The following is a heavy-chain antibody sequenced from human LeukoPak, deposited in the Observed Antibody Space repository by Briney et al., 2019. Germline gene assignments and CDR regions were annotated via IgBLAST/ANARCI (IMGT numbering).Heavy chain of an antibody. CDR1: GFTFSSYG. V-gene: IGHV3-48*04. CDR3: AREHCSSTSCSYFDY. CDR2: SSSSGSTI. J-gene: IGHJ4*02. Sequence: GRSLRLSCAASGFTFSSYGMHWVRQAPGKGLEWVSYSSSSGSTIYYADSVKGRFTISRDNAKNSLYLQMNSLRAEDTAVYYCAREHCSSTSCSYFDYWGQGTLVTVSS. D-gene: IGHD2-2*01.